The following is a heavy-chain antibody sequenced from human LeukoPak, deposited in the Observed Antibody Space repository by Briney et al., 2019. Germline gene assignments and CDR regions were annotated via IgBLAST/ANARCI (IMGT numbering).Heavy chain of an antibody. CDR1: GFTFRAYW. CDR2: VKGDGSNR. J-gene: IGHJ4*02. Sequence: GGSLRLSCVASGFTFRAYWMSWVRQAPGKGLEWVASVKGDGSNREYVDSVKGRFSISRDNGKNSVYLQMNTLRVEDTAVYYCARWRGSQSEFLDWGQGALVTVSS. CDR3: ARWRGSQSEFLD. V-gene: IGHV3-7*01. D-gene: IGHD2/OR15-2a*01.